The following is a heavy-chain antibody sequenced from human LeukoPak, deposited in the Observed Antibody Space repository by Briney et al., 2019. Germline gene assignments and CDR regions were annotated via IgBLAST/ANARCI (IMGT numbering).Heavy chain of an antibody. Sequence: SQTLSLTCTVSGGSISSGGYYWSWIRQHPGKGLEWIGYIYYSGSTYYNPSLKSRVTISVDTSKNQFSLKLSSVTAADTAVYYRARLYYGSGSYHFDYWGQGTLVTVSS. V-gene: IGHV4-31*03. CDR1: GGSISSGGYY. J-gene: IGHJ4*02. CDR2: IYYSGST. CDR3: ARLYYGSGSYHFDY. D-gene: IGHD3-10*01.